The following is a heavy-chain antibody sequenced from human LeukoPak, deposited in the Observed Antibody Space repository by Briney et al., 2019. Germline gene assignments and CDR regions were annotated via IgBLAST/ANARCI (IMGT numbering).Heavy chain of an antibody. V-gene: IGHV3-23*01. J-gene: IGHJ3*02. CDR2: ISGSGGGT. CDR3: VQEGPRGLAFDI. CDR1: GVTFSSYV. Sequence: GGSLRLSCEASGVTFSSYVMSWVRQPPGKGPEWVSGISGSGGGTYYADSVKGRFSFSRDNSKNTLYLQMNSLRAEDTAVYYCVQEGPRGLAFDIWGQGTKVTVSS.